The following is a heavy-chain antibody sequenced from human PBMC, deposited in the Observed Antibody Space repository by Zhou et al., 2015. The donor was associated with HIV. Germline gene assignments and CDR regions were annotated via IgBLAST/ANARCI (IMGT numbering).Heavy chain of an antibody. J-gene: IGHJ5*02. Sequence: QVQLVQSGAEVKKPGSSVKVSCKASGGTFSSYTISWVRQAPGQGLEWMGRIIPILGIANYAQKFQGRVTITADKSTSTAYMELSSLRSEDTAVYYCARDRPRDSFGVVTHWFDPWGQGTLVTVSS. CDR2: IIPILGIA. V-gene: IGHV1-69*08. CDR3: ARDRPRDSFGVVTHWFDP. D-gene: IGHD3-3*01. CDR1: GGTFSSYT.